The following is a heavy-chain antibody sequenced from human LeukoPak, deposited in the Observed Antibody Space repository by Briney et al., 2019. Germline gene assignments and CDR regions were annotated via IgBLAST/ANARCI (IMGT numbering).Heavy chain of an antibody. V-gene: IGHV1-8*01. CDR1: GYTFTSYD. J-gene: IGHJ4*02. Sequence: ASVKVSCKASGYTFTSYDINWVRQATGQELEWMGWMNPNSGNTGYAQKFQGRVTMTRNTSISTAYMELSSLRSEDTAVYYCARGLWFGELFFWDFDYWGQGTLVTASS. CDR2: MNPNSGNT. D-gene: IGHD3-10*01. CDR3: ARGLWFGELFFWDFDY.